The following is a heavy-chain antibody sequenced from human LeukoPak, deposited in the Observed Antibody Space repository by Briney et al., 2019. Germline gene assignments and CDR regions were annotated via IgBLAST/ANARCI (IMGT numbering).Heavy chain of an antibody. Sequence: GGSLRLSCAASGFTFSNYDISWVRQTPEKGLEWVAAISASGDSTYYADSVKGRFTISRDNSKNTLSLQMNSLRAEDTAVYYCAKDHSSNFHWYFDLWGRGTLVTVSS. CDR2: ISASGDST. D-gene: IGHD6-13*01. CDR1: GFTFSNYD. V-gene: IGHV3-23*01. J-gene: IGHJ2*01. CDR3: AKDHSSNFHWYFDL.